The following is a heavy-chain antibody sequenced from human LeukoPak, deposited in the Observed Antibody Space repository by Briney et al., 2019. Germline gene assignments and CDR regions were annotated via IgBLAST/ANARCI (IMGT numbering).Heavy chain of an antibody. J-gene: IGHJ3*02. D-gene: IGHD2-15*01. V-gene: IGHV3-30*18. CDR1: GFTFSSYG. CDR2: ISYDGSNK. CDR3: AKERCSGGSCYERAFDI. Sequence: PGRSLRLSCAASGFTFSSYGMHWVRQAPGKGLEWVAVISYDGSNKYYADSVKGRFTISRDNSKNTLYLQMNSLRAEDTAVYYCAKERCSGGSCYERAFDIWGQGTMVTVSS.